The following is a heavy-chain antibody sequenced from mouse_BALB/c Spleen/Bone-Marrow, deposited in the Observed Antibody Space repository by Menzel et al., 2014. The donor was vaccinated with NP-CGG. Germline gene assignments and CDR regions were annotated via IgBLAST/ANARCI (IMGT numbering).Heavy chain of an antibody. D-gene: IGHD1-1*01. Sequence: EVKLQESGGGLVKPGGSLKLSCAASGFTFSSYAMSWVRQTPEKRLEWVATISSGGSYTYYPDSVKGRFTISRDNAKNTLYLQMSSLRSEDTAMYYCAGFITSLVYFDYWGRGTTLTVSS. V-gene: IGHV5-9-1*01. CDR2: ISSGGSYT. CDR3: AGFITSLVYFDY. CDR1: GFTFSSYA. J-gene: IGHJ2*01.